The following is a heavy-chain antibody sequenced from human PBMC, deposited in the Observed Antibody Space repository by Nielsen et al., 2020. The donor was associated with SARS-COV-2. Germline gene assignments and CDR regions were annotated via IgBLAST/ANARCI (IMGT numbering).Heavy chain of an antibody. D-gene: IGHD4-23*01. Sequence: WVRQAPGQGLEWMGIINPSGGSTSYAQKFQGRVTMTRDTSTSTVYMELSSLRAEDTALYHCARDYGGNLGFWGRYGMDVWGQGTTVAVSS. CDR2: INPSGGST. V-gene: IGHV1-46*01. J-gene: IGHJ6*02. CDR3: ARDYGGNLGFWGRYGMDV.